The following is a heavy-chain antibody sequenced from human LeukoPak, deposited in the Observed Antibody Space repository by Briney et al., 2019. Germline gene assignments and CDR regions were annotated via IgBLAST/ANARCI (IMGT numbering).Heavy chain of an antibody. CDR3: ASPGGGVAGHFDY. D-gene: IGHD6-19*01. Sequence: ASVKVSCKASGYTFTGYYMHWVRQAPGQGLEWMGWINPNSGGTNYAQKFQGRVTMTRDTSISTAYMGLSRLRSDDTAMYYCASPGGGVAGHFDYWGQGTRVTVSS. CDR1: GYTFTGYY. J-gene: IGHJ4*02. V-gene: IGHV1-2*02. CDR2: INPNSGGT.